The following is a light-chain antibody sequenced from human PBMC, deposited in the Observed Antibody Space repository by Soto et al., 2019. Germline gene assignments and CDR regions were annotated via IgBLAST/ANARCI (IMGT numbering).Light chain of an antibody. J-gene: IGLJ2*01. Sequence: NFMLTQPHSVSESPGATVTISCTRSSGSIADNYVQWYQQRPGSAPTIVIYEDDQRPSGVPDRFSGSTDSSSNSTSLPISGLKTEDEADYCCQSYDTMVVFGGGTQLTV. CDR3: QSYDTMVV. V-gene: IGLV6-57*03. CDR2: EDD. CDR1: SGSIADNY.